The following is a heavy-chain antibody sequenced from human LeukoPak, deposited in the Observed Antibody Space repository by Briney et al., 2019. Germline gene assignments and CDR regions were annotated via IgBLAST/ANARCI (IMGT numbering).Heavy chain of an antibody. J-gene: IGHJ4*02. CDR2: ISGSGGST. D-gene: IGHD3-10*01. V-gene: IGHV3-23*01. CDR3: AKDDPGDIWFGDPRGGFDY. CDR1: GFTFSSYA. Sequence: PGGSLRLSCAASGFTFSSYAMSWVRQAPGKGLEWVSAISGSGGSTYYADSVKGRFTISRDNSKNTLYLQMNSLRAEDTAVYYCAKDDPGDIWFGDPRGGFDYWGQGTLVTVSS.